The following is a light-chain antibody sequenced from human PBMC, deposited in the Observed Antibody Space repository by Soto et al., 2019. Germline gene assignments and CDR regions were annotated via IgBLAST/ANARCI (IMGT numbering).Light chain of an antibody. CDR3: QQTYSNPPYT. CDR1: QSISSY. CDR2: AAS. J-gene: IGKJ2*01. V-gene: IGKV1-39*01. Sequence: DIQMTQSPSSLSASVGDRVTITCRASQSISSYLTWYQQKPSKAPKLLIYAASNLQSGVPSRFSGSGSGTDFTLTISSRQPEDFATYYCQQTYSNPPYTFGQGTKLEIK.